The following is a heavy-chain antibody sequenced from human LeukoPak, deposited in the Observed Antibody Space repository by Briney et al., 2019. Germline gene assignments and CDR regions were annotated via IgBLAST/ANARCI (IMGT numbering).Heavy chain of an antibody. D-gene: IGHD3-3*01. CDR1: GGSISSYY. CDR2: IYYSGST. Sequence: SETLSLTCSVSGGSISSYYWSWIRQPPGKGLEWIGYIYYSGSTNYNPSLESRVTISVDTSKNQLSLKLSSVTAADTAVYYCARQRTEYYDFDYWGQGTLVTVSS. J-gene: IGHJ4*02. V-gene: IGHV4-59*08. CDR3: ARQRTEYYDFDY.